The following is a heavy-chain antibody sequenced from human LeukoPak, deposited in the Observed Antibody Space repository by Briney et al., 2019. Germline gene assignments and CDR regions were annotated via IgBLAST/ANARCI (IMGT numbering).Heavy chain of an antibody. Sequence: SETLSLTCTVSGCSISSYYWSWIRQPPGKGLEWIGYIYYSGSTNYNPSLKSRVTISVDTSKNQFALKLSSVTAADTAVYYCARSGRYCSSTSCYVGRSVGWFDPWGQGTLVTVSS. J-gene: IGHJ5*02. V-gene: IGHV4-59*01. CDR3: ARSGRYCSSTSCYVGRSVGWFDP. CDR2: IYYSGST. D-gene: IGHD2-2*01. CDR1: GCSISSYY.